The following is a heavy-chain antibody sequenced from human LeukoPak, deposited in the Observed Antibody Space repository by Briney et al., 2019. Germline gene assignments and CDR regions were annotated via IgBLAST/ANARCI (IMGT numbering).Heavy chain of an antibody. CDR2: INPNSGGT. Sequence: GASVKVSCKTSGYTFTGYYLHWVRQAPGQGLEWMGWINPNSGGTNSAQKFQGRVTMTRDTSISTAYMDLSRLTSDDSAVYYCARAYSSTLGLNYFDTWGQGTLVTVSS. CDR3: ARAYSSTLGLNYFDT. D-gene: IGHD6-13*01. J-gene: IGHJ5*02. V-gene: IGHV1-2*02. CDR1: GYTFTGYY.